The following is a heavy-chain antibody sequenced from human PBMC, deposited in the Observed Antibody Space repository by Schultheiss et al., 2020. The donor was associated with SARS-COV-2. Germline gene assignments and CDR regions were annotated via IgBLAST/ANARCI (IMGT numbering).Heavy chain of an antibody. J-gene: IGHJ6*02. CDR3: ARAPGITGTTNENYYYGMDV. CDR2: IYYSGST. D-gene: IGHD1-7*01. V-gene: IGHV4-39*01. CDR1: GGSISSSSYY. Sequence: SQTLSLTCTVSGGSISSSSYYWGWIRQPPGKGLEWIGSIYYSGSTYYNPSLKSRVTISVDTSKNQFSLKLSSVTAADTAVYYCARAPGITGTTNENYYYGMDVWGQGTTVTVSS.